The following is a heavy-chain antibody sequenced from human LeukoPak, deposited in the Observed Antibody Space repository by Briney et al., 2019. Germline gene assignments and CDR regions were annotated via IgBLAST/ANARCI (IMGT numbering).Heavy chain of an antibody. V-gene: IGHV3-21*01. CDR1: GFTFSSYS. CDR2: ISSSSSYI. Sequence: GGSLRLSCVDSGFTFSSYSMNWVRQAPGKGLEWVSSISSSSSYIYYADSVRGRFTISRDNAKNSLYLQMNSLRAEDTAVYYCARGSGQWPVRVAFDFWGQGTMVTVSS. D-gene: IGHD6-19*01. CDR3: ARGSGQWPVRVAFDF. J-gene: IGHJ3*01.